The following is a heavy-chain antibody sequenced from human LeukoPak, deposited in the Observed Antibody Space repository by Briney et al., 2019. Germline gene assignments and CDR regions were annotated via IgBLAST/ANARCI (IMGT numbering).Heavy chain of an antibody. CDR3: ARDPSSDYYYDSSGYDAFDI. Sequence: PGGSLRLSCAASGFSFSSYAMHWVRQAPGKGLEWVAVISYDGSNKYYADSVKGRFTISRDNSKNTLYLQMNSLRAEDTAVYYCARDPSSDYYYDSSGYDAFDIWGQGTMVTVSS. CDR2: ISYDGSNK. D-gene: IGHD3-22*01. CDR1: GFSFSSYA. J-gene: IGHJ3*02. V-gene: IGHV3-30-3*01.